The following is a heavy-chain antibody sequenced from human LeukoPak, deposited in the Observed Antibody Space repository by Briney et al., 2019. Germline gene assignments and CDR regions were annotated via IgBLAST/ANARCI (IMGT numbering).Heavy chain of an antibody. V-gene: IGHV3-48*01. CDR3: AKVPEGSYRYTLSD. J-gene: IGHJ4*02. CDR2: ISSSSSTI. D-gene: IGHD3-16*02. Sequence: GGSLRLSCAASGFTFSSYSMNWVRQAPGKGLEWVSYISSSSSTIYYADSVKGRFTISRDNAKNSLYLQMNSLRAEDTAVYYCAKVPEGSYRYTLSDWGQGTLVTVSS. CDR1: GFTFSSYS.